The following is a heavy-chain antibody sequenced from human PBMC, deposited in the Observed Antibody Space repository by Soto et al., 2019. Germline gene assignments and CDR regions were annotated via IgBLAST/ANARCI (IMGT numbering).Heavy chain of an antibody. J-gene: IGHJ4*02. CDR2: INSRGTFR. Sequence: EVQLVQSGGGLVNPGGSLRLSCDASGFIFNNYSMNWVRQAPGKGLEWVSYINSRGTFRSYADSVKGRFTVTRDSASNSLHLQMSNLRGEDTAVYYCARSDSAFAGPAVDYWGQGTLVSVSS. D-gene: IGHD1-26*01. CDR1: GFIFNNYS. V-gene: IGHV3-21*05. CDR3: ARSDSAFAGPAVDY.